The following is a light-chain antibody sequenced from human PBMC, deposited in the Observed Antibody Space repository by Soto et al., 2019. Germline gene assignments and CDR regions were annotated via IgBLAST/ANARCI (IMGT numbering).Light chain of an antibody. J-gene: IGLJ1*01. CDR2: EVN. CDR3: SSSVGSSNSV. Sequence: QSVLTQPPSASGSPGQSVTISCTGTSSDVGGSNYVSWYQQHPGKAPKLIIYEVNKRPSGVPDRFSGSKSGNTASLTVSGLQAADEADYYCSSSVGSSNSVFGTGTKLTVL. V-gene: IGLV2-8*01. CDR1: SSDVGGSNY.